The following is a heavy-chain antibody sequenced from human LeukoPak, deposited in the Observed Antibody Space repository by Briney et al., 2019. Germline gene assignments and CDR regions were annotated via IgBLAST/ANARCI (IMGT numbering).Heavy chain of an antibody. CDR2: INQDGREQ. J-gene: IGHJ4*02. Sequence: GGSLRLSCAASGFTFSDYWMSWVREAPGQGLEWVAKINQDGREQHFVDSVKGRFTISRDNAQNSLFLQMDSLRAEDTAVYYCTGGALDYWGQGALVSVSS. V-gene: IGHV3-7*04. CDR3: TGGALDY. CDR1: GFTFSDYW.